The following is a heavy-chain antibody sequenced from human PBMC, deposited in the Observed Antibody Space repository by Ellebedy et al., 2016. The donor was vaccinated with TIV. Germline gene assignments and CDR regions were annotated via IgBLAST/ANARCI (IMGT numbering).Heavy chain of an antibody. CDR2: ISYDGRNT. J-gene: IGHJ4*02. CDR1: GFTFSNYA. Sequence: PGGSLRLSCAASGFTFSNYAMHWVRQAPGKGLEWVAVISYDGRNTYYAASVKGRFTISRDYSKNTIDLQMNSLRVEDTAVYSCARSGQYYYDSSGPIDYWGQGTLVTLSS. D-gene: IGHD3-22*01. CDR3: ARSGQYYYDSSGPIDY. V-gene: IGHV3-30*04.